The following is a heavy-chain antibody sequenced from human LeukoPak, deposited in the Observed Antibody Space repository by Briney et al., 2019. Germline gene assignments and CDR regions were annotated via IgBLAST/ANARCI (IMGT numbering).Heavy chain of an antibody. CDR3: GRDYNYYSMDV. Sequence: SGGSLRLSCAASGFTFSSYWMHWVRQAPGKGLGWVSRINSDGGSPAYAGFVKGRFTISRDNAKSTLYLQMNSLRDEDMAVYYCGRDYNYYSMDVWGKGTTVTVSS. J-gene: IGHJ6*03. CDR2: INSDGGSP. CDR1: GFTFSSYW. V-gene: IGHV3-74*03.